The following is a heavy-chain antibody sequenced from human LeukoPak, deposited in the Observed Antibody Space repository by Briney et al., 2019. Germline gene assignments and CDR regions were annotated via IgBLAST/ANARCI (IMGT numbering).Heavy chain of an antibody. J-gene: IGHJ6*03. CDR3: ARRGWFGESPYRYMDV. Sequence: GGSLRLSCAASGFTFSSYWMSWVRQAPGKGLEWVSVIYSGGSTYYADSVKGRFTISRDNSKNTLYLQMNSLRAEDTAVYYCARRGWFGESPYRYMDVWGKGTTVTVSS. V-gene: IGHV3-53*01. CDR2: IYSGGST. CDR1: GFTFSSYW. D-gene: IGHD3-10*01.